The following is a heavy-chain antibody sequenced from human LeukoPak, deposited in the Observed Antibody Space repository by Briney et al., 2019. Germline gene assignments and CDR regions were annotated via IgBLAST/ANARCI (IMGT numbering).Heavy chain of an antibody. V-gene: IGHV1-8*01. D-gene: IGHD2-2*01. CDR2: MNPHSGNT. CDR3: ARGCSSTSCPYYYYYYYMDV. CDR1: GYTFSSND. J-gene: IGHJ6*03. Sequence: ASVKVSCKASGYTFSSNDINWVRQATGQGLEWMGWMNPHSGNTGYAQKFQGRVTITRNSSISTAYMELSSLRSEDTAVYYCARGCSSTSCPYYYYYYYMDVWGKGTTVTVSS.